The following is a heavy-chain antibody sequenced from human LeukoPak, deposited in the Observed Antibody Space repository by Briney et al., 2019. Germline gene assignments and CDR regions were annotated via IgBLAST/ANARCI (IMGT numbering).Heavy chain of an antibody. CDR2: ISSSGSST. D-gene: IGHD6-19*01. J-gene: IGHJ4*02. Sequence: GGSLRLSCAASGFTFSDVYVSWIRQAPGKGLEWVSYISSSGSSTKYADSVKGRFTISRDNAKNSLYLQMNSLRVEDTAVYYCARDRGRVAGEYFDYWGQGTLVTVSS. CDR3: ARDRGRVAGEYFDY. CDR1: GFTFSDVY. V-gene: IGHV3-11*06.